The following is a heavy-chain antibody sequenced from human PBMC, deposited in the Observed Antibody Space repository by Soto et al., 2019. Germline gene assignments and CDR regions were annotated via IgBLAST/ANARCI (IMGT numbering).Heavy chain of an antibody. J-gene: IGHJ4*02. CDR3: GKDITGAAAGRTFDY. V-gene: IGHV3-9*01. CDR1: GFTFDDYA. CDR2: ISWNSGSI. Sequence: EVQLVESGGGLVQPGGSLRLSCAASGFTFDDYAMHWVRQAPGKGLEWVSGISWNSGSIGYADSVKGRFTISSDNAKNSLYLQMNSLRAEDTALYYCGKDITGAAAGRTFDYWGQGTLVTVSS. D-gene: IGHD6-13*01.